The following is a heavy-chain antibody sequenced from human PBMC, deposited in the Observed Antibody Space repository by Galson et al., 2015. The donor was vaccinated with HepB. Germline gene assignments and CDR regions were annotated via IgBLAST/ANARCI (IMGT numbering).Heavy chain of an antibody. CDR1: GFTFSSYA. CDR3: AKDSPSSGGMDV. V-gene: IGHV3-30*04. CDR2: ISYDGSNK. Sequence: SLRLSCAASGFTFSSYAMHWVRQAPGKGLEWVAVISYDGSNKYYADSVKGRFTISRDNSKNTPYLQMNSLRAEDTAVYYCAKDSPSSGGMDVWGQGTTVTVSS. D-gene: IGHD3-22*01. J-gene: IGHJ6*02.